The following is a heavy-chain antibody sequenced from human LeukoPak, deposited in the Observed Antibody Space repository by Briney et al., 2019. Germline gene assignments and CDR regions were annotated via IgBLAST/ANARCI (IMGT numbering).Heavy chain of an antibody. J-gene: IGHJ4*02. V-gene: IGHV1-18*01. CDR2: ISAYNGHT. D-gene: IGHD1-7*01. Sequence: GASVKVSCKASGYTFTDYDITWVRQAPGQGLEWMGWISAYNGHTNYAQKLQGRITVTTDTSTSTSYMELRSLRSDDTAVYYCARRGLGTTQRYFEYWGQRTLVIVSS. CDR3: ARRGLGTTQRYFEY. CDR1: GYTFTDYD.